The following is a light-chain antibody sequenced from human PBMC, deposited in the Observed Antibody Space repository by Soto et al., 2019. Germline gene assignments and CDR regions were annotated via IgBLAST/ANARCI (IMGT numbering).Light chain of an antibody. CDR2: DVT. V-gene: IGLV2-8*01. CDR1: SSDVGTHGY. Sequence: QSALTQTASASGSPGQSVTISCTGTSSDVGTHGYVSWYQQHAGKAPKLMIYDVTKRPSGVPDRFSGSKSANTASLTVSGLQAEDEADYYCMCYAGGNNWVFGGGTKLTVL. J-gene: IGLJ3*02. CDR3: MCYAGGNNWV.